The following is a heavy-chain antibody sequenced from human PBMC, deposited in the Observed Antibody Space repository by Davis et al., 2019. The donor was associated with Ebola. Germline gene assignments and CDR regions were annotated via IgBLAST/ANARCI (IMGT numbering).Heavy chain of an antibody. CDR1: GYSFPDFW. CDR2: IYPGDSET. V-gene: IGHV5-51*01. J-gene: IGHJ5*01. Sequence: GESLKISCQGSGYSFPDFWVAWVRQLPGKGLEWMSIIYPGDSETIYSPSFQGQVTISADKSINTAYLQWSSLKASHTAMYYCARRSLRASPFDSWGQGTLVTVSS. CDR3: ARRSLRASPFDS.